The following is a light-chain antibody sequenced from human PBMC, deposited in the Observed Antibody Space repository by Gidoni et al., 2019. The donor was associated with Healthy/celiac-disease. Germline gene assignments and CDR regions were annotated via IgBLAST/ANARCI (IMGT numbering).Light chain of an antibody. CDR1: QGISSY. J-gene: IGKJ2*01. Sequence: DIQLTQSPSFLSASVGDRVTITCRASQGISSYLAWYQQKPGKAPKLLIYAESTLQSGVPSRFSGSGSGTEFTLTISSLQPEDFATYYCQQLNSYPRYTFGQGTKLEIQ. CDR3: QQLNSYPRYT. CDR2: AES. V-gene: IGKV1-9*01.